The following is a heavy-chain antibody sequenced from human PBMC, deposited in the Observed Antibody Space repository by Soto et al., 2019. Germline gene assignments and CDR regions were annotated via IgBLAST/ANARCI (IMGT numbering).Heavy chain of an antibody. V-gene: IGHV1-18*01. J-gene: IGHJ4*02. CDR3: ARGRYGDY. D-gene: IGHD1-1*01. CDR1: GYAFTTYG. CDR2: ISAHNGNT. Sequence: QVHLVQSGAEVKKPGASVKVSCQGSGYAFTTYGITWVRQAPGQGLEWMGWISAHNGNTNYAQKLQGRVTVTRDTSTSTAYMELRSLRYDDTAVYYCARGRYGDYWGQGARVTASS.